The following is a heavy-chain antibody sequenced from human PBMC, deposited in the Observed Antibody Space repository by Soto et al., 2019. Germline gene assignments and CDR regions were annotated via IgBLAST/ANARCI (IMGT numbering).Heavy chain of an antibody. CDR3: ARDRDNDL. CDR2: IRGRGDTI. V-gene: IGHV3-48*03. D-gene: IGHD3-10*01. J-gene: IGHJ2*01. CDR1: GFTFSSYE. Sequence: EVQLVESGGGLVQPGGSLRLSCAASGFTFSSYEMNWVRQAPGRGLEWVSYIRGRGDTIYYADSVKGRFTISRDNAKNSLYLQMNSLRAEDTAVYYCARDRDNDLWGRGTLVTVSS.